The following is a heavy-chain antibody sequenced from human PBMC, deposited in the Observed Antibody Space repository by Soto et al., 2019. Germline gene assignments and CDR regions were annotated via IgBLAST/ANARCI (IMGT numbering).Heavy chain of an antibody. J-gene: IGHJ6*02. CDR3: ARTDPGAILTGPIGYYYGMDV. CDR2: IYYSGST. CDR1: GGSISSSSYY. D-gene: IGHD3-9*01. V-gene: IGHV4-39*01. Sequence: PSETLSLTCTVSGGSISSSSYYWGWIRQPPGKGLEWIGSIYYSGSTYYNPSLKSRVTISVDTSKNQFSLKLISVTAADTAVYYCARTDPGAILTGPIGYYYGMDVWGQGTTVTVSS.